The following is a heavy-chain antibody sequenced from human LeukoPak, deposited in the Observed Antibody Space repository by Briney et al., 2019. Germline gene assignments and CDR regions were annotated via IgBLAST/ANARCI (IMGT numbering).Heavy chain of an antibody. CDR3: TTNTYSSY. J-gene: IGHJ4*02. D-gene: IGHD3-22*01. V-gene: IGHV3-15*01. CDR2: VKSKTDGATT. CDR1: GFTFSDYY. Sequence: GGSLRLSCAASGFTFSDYYMSWIRQAPGKGLEWVGRVKSKTDGATTDYAAPVKGRFTISRDDSKNTLYLQMNSLKTEDTAVYYCTTNTYSSYWGQGTLVTVSS.